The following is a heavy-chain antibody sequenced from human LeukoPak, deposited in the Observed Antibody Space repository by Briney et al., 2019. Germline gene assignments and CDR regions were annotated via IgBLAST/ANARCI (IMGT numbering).Heavy chain of an antibody. CDR1: GGSITSHF. Sequence: PSETLSLTCTVSGGSITSHFWSWIRQPPGKTLERIGYIYYSGTTNYNPSLKGRVTMSTDTSNSQVSLRLTSVTAADTAVYYCARDRLSGGYYMDVWGKGTPVTVSS. CDR3: ARDRLSGGYYMDV. J-gene: IGHJ6*03. D-gene: IGHD3-10*01. V-gene: IGHV4-59*11. CDR2: IYYSGTT.